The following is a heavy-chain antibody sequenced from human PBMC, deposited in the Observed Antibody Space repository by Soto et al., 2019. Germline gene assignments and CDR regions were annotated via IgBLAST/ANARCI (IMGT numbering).Heavy chain of an antibody. J-gene: IGHJ6*02. Sequence: QVQLVQSGAEVKKPGSSVKVSCKASGGTFSSYAISWVRQAPGQGLEWMGGIIPIFGTANYVQKFQGRVTITADESTSTAYMELSSLSSEDTAVYYCAVRRYGSGSYSSLDYYYYGMDVWGQGTTVTVSS. D-gene: IGHD3-10*01. CDR1: GGTFSSYA. CDR3: AVRRYGSGSYSSLDYYYYGMDV. V-gene: IGHV1-69*01. CDR2: IIPIFGTA.